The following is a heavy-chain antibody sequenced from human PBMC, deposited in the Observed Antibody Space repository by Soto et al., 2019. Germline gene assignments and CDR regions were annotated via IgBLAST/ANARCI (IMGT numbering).Heavy chain of an antibody. V-gene: IGHV3-23*01. J-gene: IGHJ4*02. Sequence: GGSLRLSCAASGFTFSTYAMSWVRQAPGKGLEWVSAISGSGSSRYYADSAKGRFTISRDNSKNKLYLQMNSLRAEDTAVYYCARDQRITLFGVVKSIVYFFDEWGQGTLVTVSS. CDR3: ARDQRITLFGVVKSIVYFFDE. D-gene: IGHD3-3*01. CDR1: GFTFSTYA. CDR2: ISGSGSSR.